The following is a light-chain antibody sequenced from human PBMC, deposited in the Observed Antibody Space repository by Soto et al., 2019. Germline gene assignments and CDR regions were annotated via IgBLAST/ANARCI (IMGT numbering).Light chain of an antibody. CDR3: QQYDNLPIT. Sequence: DIQMTQSPSSLSASVGDRVTVACRASQDISNYLNWYQQKPGKAPKLLIYDASNLETGVPSRFSGSGSGTDFTFTISSLQPEDIATYYCQQYDNLPITFGQGTRLEI. V-gene: IGKV1-33*01. CDR2: DAS. CDR1: QDISNY. J-gene: IGKJ5*01.